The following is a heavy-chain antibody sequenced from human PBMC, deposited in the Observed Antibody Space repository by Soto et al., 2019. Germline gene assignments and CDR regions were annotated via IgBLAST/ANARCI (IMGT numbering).Heavy chain of an antibody. CDR3: AREGGKDGYNYATPDY. V-gene: IGHV4-30-4*01. D-gene: IGHD5-12*01. CDR2: IYYSGST. J-gene: IGHJ4*02. CDR1: GGSISSGDYY. Sequence: SETLSLTCTVSGGSISSGDYYWSWIRQPPGKGLEWIGYIYYSGSTYYNPSLKSRVTISVDTSKNQFSLKLSSVTAADTAVYYCAREGGKDGYNYATPDYWGQGKLVTVSS.